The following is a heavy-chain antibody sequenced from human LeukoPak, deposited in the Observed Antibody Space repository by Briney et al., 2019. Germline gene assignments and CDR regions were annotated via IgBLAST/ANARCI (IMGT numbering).Heavy chain of an antibody. CDR2: INWNGGST. Sequence: GGSLRLSCAASGFTLDDYGMSWVRPPPGKGLEGVSGINWNGGSTGYADSVKGRFTISRYNAKNSLYLQMNSLRAEDTALYYCARGSQLELDYFDYWGQGTLVTVSS. V-gene: IGHV3-20*04. D-gene: IGHD1-1*01. CDR1: GFTLDDYG. J-gene: IGHJ4*02. CDR3: ARGSQLELDYFDY.